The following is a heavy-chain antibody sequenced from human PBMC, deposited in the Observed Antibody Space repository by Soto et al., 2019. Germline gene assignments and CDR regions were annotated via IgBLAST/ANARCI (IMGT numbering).Heavy chain of an antibody. CDR3: AKSPLLPRYYFYMDV. CDR1: GFTFSSYA. Sequence: GGSLRLSCAASGFTFSSYAMNWVRQVPGKGLEWVSAISGTGGSTYYADSVKGRFTISRDNTKNTLYLQMDSLRAEDTAVYSCAKSPLLPRYYFYMDVWGKGTTVTVSS. J-gene: IGHJ6*03. CDR2: ISGTGGST. V-gene: IGHV3-23*01. D-gene: IGHD2-15*01.